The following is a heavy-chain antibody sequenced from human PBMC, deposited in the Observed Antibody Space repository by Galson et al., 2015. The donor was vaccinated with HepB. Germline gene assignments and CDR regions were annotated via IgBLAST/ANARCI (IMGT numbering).Heavy chain of an antibody. CDR1: GFTFSNYG. CDR2: ISYDGSNK. J-gene: IGHJ1*01. V-gene: IGHV3-30*18. Sequence: SLRLSCAASGFTFSNYGMHWVRQAPGKGLEWVAVISYDGSNKYYADSVKGRFTISRDNSKNTLYLQMNSLGAEDTAVYYCANDLIGSKEAAAGTGYFQHWVQGTLFTASS. CDR3: ANDLIGSKEAAAGTGYFQH. D-gene: IGHD6-13*01.